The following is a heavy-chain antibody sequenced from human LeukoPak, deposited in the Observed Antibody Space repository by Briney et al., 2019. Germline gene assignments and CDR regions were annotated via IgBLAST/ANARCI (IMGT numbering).Heavy chain of an antibody. CDR3: AKRLLSSINWYYFDY. V-gene: IGHV3-23*01. J-gene: IGHJ4*02. CDR2: FRDSGST. D-gene: IGHD1-1*01. Sequence: GGSLRLSCAASGFTFSSYVMSWVRQAPGKGLEWVSSFRDSGSTYYADSVKGRFTISRDNSKNTLYLQMNSLRADDTAVYFCAKRLLSSINWYYFDYWGQGTLVTVSS. CDR1: GFTFSSYV.